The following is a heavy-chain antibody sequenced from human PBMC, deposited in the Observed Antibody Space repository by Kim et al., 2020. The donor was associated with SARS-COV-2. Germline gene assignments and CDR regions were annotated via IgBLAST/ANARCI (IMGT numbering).Heavy chain of an antibody. D-gene: IGHD1-1*01. CDR1: GFTFSSYS. J-gene: IGHJ6*02. V-gene: IGHV3-48*02. Sequence: GGSLRLSCAASGFTFSSYSMNWVRQAPGKGLEWVSYISSSSITISYAASVKGRSTTPKDNAKTPLYLKRKSLRDKDPAVSLCPSNDNRMDVMAPGAT. CDR2: ISSSSITI. CDR3: PSNDNRMDV.